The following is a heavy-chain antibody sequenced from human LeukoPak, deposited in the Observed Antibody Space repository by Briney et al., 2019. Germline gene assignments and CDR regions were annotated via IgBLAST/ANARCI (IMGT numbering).Heavy chain of an antibody. CDR3: ARNDYGGLDY. J-gene: IGHJ4*02. D-gene: IGHD4-23*01. CDR2: IYYSGST. V-gene: IGHV4-34*09. CDR1: GGSFSGYY. Sequence: PSETLSLTCAVYGGSFSGYYWSWIRQHPGKGLEWIGYIYYSGSTYYNPSLKSRVTISVDTSKNQFSLKLSSVTAADTAVYYCARNDYGGLDYWGQGTLVTVSS.